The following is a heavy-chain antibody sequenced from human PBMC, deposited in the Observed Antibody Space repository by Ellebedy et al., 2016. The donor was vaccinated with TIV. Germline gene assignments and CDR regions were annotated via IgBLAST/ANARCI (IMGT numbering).Heavy chain of an antibody. V-gene: IGHV3-7*01. CDR1: GFTFSTYW. D-gene: IGHD6-6*01. Sequence: GESLKISCAASGFTFSTYWMSWVRQAPGRGLEWVANLKQDGGEEYYVDSVKGRFTISRDNAKNSLYLQMNSLRVEDTALYYCARSRYPGARSSFDSWGQGTLVTVSS. CDR2: LKQDGGEE. J-gene: IGHJ4*02. CDR3: ARSRYPGARSSFDS.